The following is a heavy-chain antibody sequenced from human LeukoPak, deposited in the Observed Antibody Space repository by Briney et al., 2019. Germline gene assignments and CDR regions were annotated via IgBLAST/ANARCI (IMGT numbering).Heavy chain of an antibody. J-gene: IGHJ4*02. CDR1: GYTFTSYA. D-gene: IGHD6-13*01. CDR2: INAGNGNT. CDR3: ASSIAAAGPLDY. Sequence: GASVKVSCKASGYTFTSYAMHWVRQAPGQRLEWMRWINAGNGNTKYSQKFQGRVTITRDTSASTAYMELSSLRSEDTAVYYCASSIAAAGPLDYWGQGTLVTVSS. V-gene: IGHV1-3*01.